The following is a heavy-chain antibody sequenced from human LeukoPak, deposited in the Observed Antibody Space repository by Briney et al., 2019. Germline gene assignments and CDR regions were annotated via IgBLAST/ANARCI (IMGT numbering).Heavy chain of an antibody. D-gene: IGHD4-17*01. J-gene: IGHJ4*02. Sequence: GGSLRLSCAASGFTFSGYAMNWVRQAPGKGLEWLSHIRSTGGTIYYADSVKGRLTVSRDNAKNSLYLQMNSLRAEDTAVYYCAKSDPYGDSLIEIWGQGALVTVSS. V-gene: IGHV3-48*03. CDR2: IRSTGGTI. CDR1: GFTFSGYA. CDR3: AKSDPYGDSLIEI.